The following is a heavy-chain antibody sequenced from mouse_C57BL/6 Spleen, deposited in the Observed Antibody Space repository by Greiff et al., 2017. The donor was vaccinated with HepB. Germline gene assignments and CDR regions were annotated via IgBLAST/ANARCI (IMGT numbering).Heavy chain of an antibody. J-gene: IGHJ1*03. CDR3: ARLDGYFPYWYFDV. CDR1: GYTFTDYY. Sequence: EVQLQQSGPELVKPGASVKISCKASGYTFTDYYMNWVKQSHGKSLEWIGDINPNNGGTSYNQKFKGKATLTVDKSSSTAYMELRSLTSEDSAVYYCARLDGYFPYWYFDVWGTGTTVTVSS. D-gene: IGHD2-3*01. CDR2: INPNNGGT. V-gene: IGHV1-26*01.